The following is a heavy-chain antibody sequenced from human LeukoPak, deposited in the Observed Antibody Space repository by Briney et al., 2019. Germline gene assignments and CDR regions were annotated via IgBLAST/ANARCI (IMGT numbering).Heavy chain of an antibody. J-gene: IGHJ4*02. CDR1: GGSISSYY. V-gene: IGHV4-59*08. CDR2: IYYSGST. Sequence: SETLSLTCTVSGGSISSYYWSWIRQPPGKGLEWIGYIYYSGSTNYNPSLKSRVTISVDTSKNQFSLKLSSVTAADTTVYYCGRLFRSGSYYTSLDYWGQGTLVTVSS. D-gene: IGHD3-10*01. CDR3: GRLFRSGSYYTSLDY.